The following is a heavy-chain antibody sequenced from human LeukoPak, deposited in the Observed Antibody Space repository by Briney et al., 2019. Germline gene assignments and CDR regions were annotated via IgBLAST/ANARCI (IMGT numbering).Heavy chain of an antibody. D-gene: IGHD2-2*03. CDR1: GFTFSSYA. Sequence: GGSLGLSCAASGFTFSSYAMSWVRQAPGKGLEWVSGISGSGGSTYYADSVKGRFTISRDNSKNTLYLQMNSLRAEDTAVYYCAKESGYCSSSSCPYYFDYWGQGTLVTVSS. J-gene: IGHJ4*02. CDR2: ISGSGGST. V-gene: IGHV3-23*01. CDR3: AKESGYCSSSSCPYYFDY.